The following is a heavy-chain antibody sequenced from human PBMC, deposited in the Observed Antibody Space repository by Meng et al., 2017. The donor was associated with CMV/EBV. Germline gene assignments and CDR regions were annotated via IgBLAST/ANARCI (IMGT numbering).Heavy chain of an antibody. CDR2: INWNGGST. CDR1: GFTFSSYW. Sequence: ETLSLTCAASGFTFSSYWMSWVRQAPGKGLEWVSGINWNGGSTGYADSVKGRFTISRDNAKNSLYLQMNSLRAEDTALYYCARGVGGYEDFNYFDYWGQGTLVTVSS. CDR3: ARGVGGYEDFNYFDY. V-gene: IGHV3-20*04. J-gene: IGHJ4*02. D-gene: IGHD5-12*01.